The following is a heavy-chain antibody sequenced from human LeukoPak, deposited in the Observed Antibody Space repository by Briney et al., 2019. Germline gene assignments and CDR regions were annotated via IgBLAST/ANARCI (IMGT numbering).Heavy chain of an antibody. CDR3: ARTANFAAGYYIDY. CDR2: ISGSSRHK. V-gene: IGHV3-21*01. D-gene: IGHD6-13*01. CDR1: GFTFSSYT. Sequence: GGSLRLSRAASGFTFSSYTMNWVRQAPGKGLEWVSSISGSSRHKYYADSVKGRFTISRDNAKNSLYLQMNSLRAEGTAVYYCARTANFAAGYYIDYWGQGTLVTVSS. J-gene: IGHJ4*02.